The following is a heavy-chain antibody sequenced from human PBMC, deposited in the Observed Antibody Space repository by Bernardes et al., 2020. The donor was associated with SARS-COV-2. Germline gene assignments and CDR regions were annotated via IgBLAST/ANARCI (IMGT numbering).Heavy chain of an antibody. Sequence: SETLSLTCTVSGGSVSSGSYYWSWIRQPPGKGLEWIGHIYYSGSTNYKPSLKSRVTISVDTSKNQFSLKLSSVTAADTAVYYCARDLGSARGNWFDPWGQGTLVTVSS. CDR3: ARDLGSARGNWFDP. J-gene: IGHJ5*02. D-gene: IGHD7-27*01. CDR2: IYYSGST. CDR1: GGSVSSGSYY. V-gene: IGHV4-61*01.